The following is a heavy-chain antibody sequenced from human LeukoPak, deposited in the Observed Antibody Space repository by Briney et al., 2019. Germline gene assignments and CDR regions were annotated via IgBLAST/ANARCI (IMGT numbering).Heavy chain of an antibody. CDR3: ATGDDYLDY. D-gene: IGHD4-17*01. CDR1: VSTFTGYF. CDR2: INPNSGGT. V-gene: IGHV1-2*02. Sequence: ASVKVSCKASVSTFTGYFMHWVRQAPAQGLEWMGWINPNSGGTNYAQKFQGRVNMTRDTSISTVYMELSSLRSDDTAVYYCATGDDYLDYWGQGTLVTVSS. J-gene: IGHJ4*02.